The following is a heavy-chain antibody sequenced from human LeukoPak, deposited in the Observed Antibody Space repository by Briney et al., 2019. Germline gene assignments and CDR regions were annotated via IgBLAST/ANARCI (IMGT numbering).Heavy chain of an antibody. Sequence: ASVKVSCKASGYTFTSYYMHWVRQAPGQGLEWMGIINPSGGSTSYAQKFQGRVTMTRDTSTSTVYMELSSLRSEDMAVYYCAREGDYYDSSGEIDYWGQGTLVTVSS. D-gene: IGHD3-22*01. CDR3: AREGDYYDSSGEIDY. CDR2: INPSGGST. V-gene: IGHV1-46*01. J-gene: IGHJ4*02. CDR1: GYTFTSYY.